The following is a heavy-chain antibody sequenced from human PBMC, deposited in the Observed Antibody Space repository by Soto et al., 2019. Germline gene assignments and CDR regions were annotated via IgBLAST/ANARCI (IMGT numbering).Heavy chain of an antibody. CDR3: ARGEGGFQY. V-gene: IGHV4-34*01. J-gene: IGHJ1*01. Sequence: QVQLQQWGAGLLKPSENLSLTCAVYGGSVRGYYWSWIRQPPGKGLEWIGEINHSGSTNYNPSLKSRFTISVDTSKNQFSLKLISMTAADTAVYYCARGEGGFQYWGQGTLVTVSS. CDR2: INHSGST. CDR1: GGSVRGYY.